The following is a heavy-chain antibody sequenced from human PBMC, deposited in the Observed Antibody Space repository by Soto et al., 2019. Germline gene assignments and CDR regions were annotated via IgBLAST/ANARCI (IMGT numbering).Heavy chain of an antibody. V-gene: IGHV4-59*02. CDR3: ARGVLRYYHYGMDV. J-gene: IGHJ6*02. Sequence: QVQLQESGPGLVKPSETLSLSCTVSGDSVSSYYWSWIRQLPGRGLEWIGYIYISGNTNYNPSLKSRVTISRDTSKNQFSLNLKFVTAADTAVYYCARGVLRYYHYGMDVWGQGTTVTVSS. CDR2: IYISGNT. CDR1: GDSVSSYY.